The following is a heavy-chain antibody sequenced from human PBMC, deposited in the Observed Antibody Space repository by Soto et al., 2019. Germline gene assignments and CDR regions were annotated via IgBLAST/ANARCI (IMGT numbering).Heavy chain of an antibody. D-gene: IGHD2-2*01. J-gene: IGHJ4*01. CDR2: INHSGGST. Sequence: QVQLVQSGAEVKKPGASVKVSCKDSGYTFTSYYMHWVRQAPGQGLEWMGIINHSGGSTSYAQKFQARVTMTVDTSPSTVYMELSSLRSEDTAVYYFSGDNVVVQAARPHYFDDGGYGTLVTVS. CDR3: SGDNVVVQAARPHYFDD. CDR1: GYTFTSYY. V-gene: IGHV1-46*03.